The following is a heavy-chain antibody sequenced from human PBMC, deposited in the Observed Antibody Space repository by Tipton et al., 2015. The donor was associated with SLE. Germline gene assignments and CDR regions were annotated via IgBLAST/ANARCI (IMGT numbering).Heavy chain of an antibody. CDR3: AGFWLFGEVTDDY. D-gene: IGHD3-3*01. Sequence: TLSLTCTVSSGSISSYYWSWIRQPPGKGLEWIGYIYYSGSTYYNPSLKSRLTISVDTSKNQFSLKLSSVTAADTAVYYCAGFWLFGEVTDDYWGQGTLVTVSS. CDR1: SGSISSYY. CDR2: IYYSGST. J-gene: IGHJ4*02. V-gene: IGHV4-59*04.